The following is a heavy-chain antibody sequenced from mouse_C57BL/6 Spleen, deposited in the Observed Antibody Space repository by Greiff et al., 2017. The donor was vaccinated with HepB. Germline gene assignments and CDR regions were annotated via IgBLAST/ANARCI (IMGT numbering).Heavy chain of an antibody. CDR3: ARVYGNYWYFDV. CDR1: GFTFTDYY. Sequence: EVMLVESGGGLVQPGGSLSLSCAASGFTFTDYYMSWVRQPPGKALEWLGFIRNKANGYITEYSASVKGRFTISRDNSQSILYLQMNALRAEDSATYYCARVYGNYWYFDVWGTGTTVTVSS. J-gene: IGHJ1*03. CDR2: IRNKANGYIT. V-gene: IGHV7-3*01. D-gene: IGHD2-1*01.